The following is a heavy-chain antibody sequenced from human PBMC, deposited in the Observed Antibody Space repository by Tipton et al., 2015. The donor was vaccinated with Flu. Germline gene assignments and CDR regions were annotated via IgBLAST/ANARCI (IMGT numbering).Heavy chain of an antibody. CDR1: GGSFSSYF. Sequence: TLSLTCTVSGGSFSSYFWSWIRQSAGKGLEWIGRISPSGSTNYNASLKSRVTMSLDTSKNQFSLRLSSATAADTAIYYCARDLRGYSGYTGGDAFDIWGQGTVVGVSS. CDR3: ARDLRGYSGYTGGDAFDI. CDR2: ISPSGST. J-gene: IGHJ3*02. D-gene: IGHD5-12*01. V-gene: IGHV4-4*07.